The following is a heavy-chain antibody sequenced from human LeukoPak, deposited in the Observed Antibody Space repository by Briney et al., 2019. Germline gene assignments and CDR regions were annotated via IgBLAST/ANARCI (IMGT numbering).Heavy chain of an antibody. J-gene: IGHJ4*02. CDR3: ARDFVNYLENTGYFPFDL. CDR1: GFSISGTY. Sequence: GGSLRLSCEAAGFSISGTYMSWVRQTPGRGLEWVSVIYGGGSSYSADSVRGRFIISRDDSKNTASLQMNNLRLEDTGLYFCARDFVNYLENTGYFPFDLWGQGTRVTVSS. D-gene: IGHD3-9*01. V-gene: IGHV3-66*01. CDR2: IYGGGSS.